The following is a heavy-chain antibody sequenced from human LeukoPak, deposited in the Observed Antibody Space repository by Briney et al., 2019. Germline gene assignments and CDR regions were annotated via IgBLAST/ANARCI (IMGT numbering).Heavy chain of an antibody. D-gene: IGHD1-7*01. Sequence: SETLSLTCAVYGGSFSGYYWSWIRQPPGKGLEWIGEINHSGSTNYNPSLKSRVTISVDTSKNRFSLKLSSVTAADTAVYYCARSGTLYRYTPGFDPWGQGTLVTVSS. J-gene: IGHJ5*02. CDR1: GGSFSGYY. CDR2: INHSGST. V-gene: IGHV4-34*01. CDR3: ARSGTLYRYTPGFDP.